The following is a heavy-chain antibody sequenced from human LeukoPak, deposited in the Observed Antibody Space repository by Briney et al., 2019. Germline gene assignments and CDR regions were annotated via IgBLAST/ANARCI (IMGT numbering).Heavy chain of an antibody. CDR3: ANHLACGSTTCPSFDH. D-gene: IGHD2-2*01. Sequence: PGGSLRLSCAASGFTFSRYSMNWVRQAPGKGPEWVSSISHSGYDIYYADSVKGRFTISRDNAKNSLSLQMNNLRIDDTAVYYCANHLACGSTTCPSFDHWGQGTLVTVSS. CDR1: GFTFSRYS. CDR2: ISHSGYDI. J-gene: IGHJ4*02. V-gene: IGHV3-21*01.